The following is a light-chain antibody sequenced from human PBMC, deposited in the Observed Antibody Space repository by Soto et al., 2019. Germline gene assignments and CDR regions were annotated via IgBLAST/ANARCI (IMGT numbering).Light chain of an antibody. CDR2: DAS. J-gene: IGKJ1*01. Sequence: EKVMTQSPATLSVSPGERATLSCRASQSVSRNVAWYQQKPGQAPRLLIYDASTRATGIPARFSGSGSRADFTLTINSLQSEDFAVYYCQQYKSWPTFGQGTKVEIK. CDR1: QSVSRN. V-gene: IGKV3-15*01. CDR3: QQYKSWPT.